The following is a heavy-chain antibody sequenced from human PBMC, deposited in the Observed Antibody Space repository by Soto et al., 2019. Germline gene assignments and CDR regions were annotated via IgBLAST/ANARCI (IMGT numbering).Heavy chain of an antibody. CDR3: ARGPPVYDFWSGPLGDV. J-gene: IGHJ6*02. V-gene: IGHV4-34*01. CDR2: VNHSGST. CDR1: GGSFNDYH. D-gene: IGHD3-3*01. Sequence: QVQLQQWGAGLLKPSETLSLSCAVYGGSFNDYHWTWIRQPPGKGLKWIGEVNHSGSTNYSPSLKSRVTISVDTSKNEFSLKLSSVTAADTAVYYCARGPPVYDFWSGPLGDVWGQGTAVIVSS.